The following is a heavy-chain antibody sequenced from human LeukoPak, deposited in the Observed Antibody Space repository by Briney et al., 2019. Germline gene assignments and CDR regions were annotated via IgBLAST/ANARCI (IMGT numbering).Heavy chain of an antibody. Sequence: GGSLRLSCAASGFTFSNYGMHWVRQAPGKGLEWVAVIWYDGSNKYCADSVKGRFTISRDNSKNTLYLQINSLRAEDTAMYYCARELPPVVNYRFDHRGQGTLVTVSS. D-gene: IGHD1-7*01. CDR1: GFTFSNYG. CDR2: IWYDGSNK. V-gene: IGHV3-33*01. J-gene: IGHJ5*02. CDR3: ARELPPVVNYRFDH.